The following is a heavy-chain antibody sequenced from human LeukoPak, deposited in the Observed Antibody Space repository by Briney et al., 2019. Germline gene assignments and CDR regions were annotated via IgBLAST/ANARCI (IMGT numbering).Heavy chain of an antibody. CDR1: GFTFSSIS. J-gene: IGHJ4*02. CDR3: TRDLPVPSLVRGIIIYGLIDY. Sequence: GGSLRLSCEATGFTFSSISMNWVRQAPGKGLEWVSSISPDGETTYHADSVKGRFTTSRDNAKSSLYLQMNSLRAEDTALYYCTRDLPVPSLVRGIIIYGLIDYWGQGTLVTVSS. D-gene: IGHD3-10*01. CDR2: ISPDGETT. V-gene: IGHV3-21*06.